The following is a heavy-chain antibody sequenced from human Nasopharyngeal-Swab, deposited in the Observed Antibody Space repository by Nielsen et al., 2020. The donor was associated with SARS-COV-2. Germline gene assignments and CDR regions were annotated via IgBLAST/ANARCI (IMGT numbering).Heavy chain of an antibody. CDR3: ARDATPYYDFWSGYPNWFDP. J-gene: IGHJ5*02. CDR2: VNHGGST. V-gene: IGHV4-34*01. Sequence: SETLSLTCAVYGGSFSGYYWSWIRQPPGKGLEWIGEVNHGGSTNYNPSLKSRVTISVDTSKNQFSLKLSSVTAADTAVYYCARDATPYYDFWSGYPNWFDPWGQGTLVTVSS. CDR1: GGSFSGYY. D-gene: IGHD3-3*01.